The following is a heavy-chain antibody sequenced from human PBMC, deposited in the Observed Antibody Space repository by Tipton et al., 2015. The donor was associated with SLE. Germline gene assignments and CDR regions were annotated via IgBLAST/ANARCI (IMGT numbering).Heavy chain of an antibody. CDR2: IYYSGST. D-gene: IGHD3-3*01. J-gene: IGHJ4*02. Sequence: LRLSCTVSGGSIGSHYWSWIRQPPGKGLEWIAYIYYSGSTNYNPSLKSRVTISVDTSKNQFSLKLSSVTAADTAVYYCARGLVTGYNFWSDYYFFDYWGQGTLVTVSS. CDR1: GGSIGSHY. V-gene: IGHV4-59*11. CDR3: ARGLVTGYNFWSDYYFFDY.